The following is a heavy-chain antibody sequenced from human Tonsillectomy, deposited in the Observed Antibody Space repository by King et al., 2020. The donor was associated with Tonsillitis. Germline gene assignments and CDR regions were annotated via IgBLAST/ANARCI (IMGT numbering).Heavy chain of an antibody. D-gene: IGHD3-22*01. CDR3: VKDDSSGYSYVDY. Sequence: VQLVESGGGVVQPGRSLRLSCAASGFTFTSYGMHWVRQAPGKGLEWVALILYDGSNQYYADSVKGRFAISRDDSKNTLYLQMNSLRVEDTAVYYCVKDDSSGYSYVDYWGQGPLVTVSS. J-gene: IGHJ4*02. CDR2: ILYDGSNQ. V-gene: IGHV3-30*18. CDR1: GFTFTSYG.